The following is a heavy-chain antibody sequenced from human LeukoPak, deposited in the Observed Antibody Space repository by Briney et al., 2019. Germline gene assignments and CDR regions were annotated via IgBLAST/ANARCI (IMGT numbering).Heavy chain of an antibody. V-gene: IGHV3-30*02. CDR1: GFTFSSSG. J-gene: IGHJ5*02. Sequence: GGSLRLSCAASGFTFSSSGMHWVRQAPGKGLEWVAFIHYDGSNKYYADSVKGRFTISRDNSKNTLYLQMNSLRPEDTAVYYCAKDRGANWFDPWGQGTLVTVSS. CDR2: IHYDGSNK. CDR3: AKDRGANWFDP.